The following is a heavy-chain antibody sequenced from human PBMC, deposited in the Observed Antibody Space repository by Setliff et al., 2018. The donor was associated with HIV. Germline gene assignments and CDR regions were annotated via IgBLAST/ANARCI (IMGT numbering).Heavy chain of an antibody. CDR1: GFSLSTTGMS. V-gene: IGHV2-70*11. D-gene: IGHD3-3*01. Sequence: ESGPTLVNPTQTLTLTCSFSGFSLSTTGMSLSWIRQPPGKALEWLARIDWDDDKYYSTSLKTRLTISKDTSKNQVVLTMTNMDPVDTATYYCARIRRRITIFGVVTDYGMDVWGQGTTVTVS. CDR3: ARIRRRITIFGVVTDYGMDV. J-gene: IGHJ6*02. CDR2: IDWDDDK.